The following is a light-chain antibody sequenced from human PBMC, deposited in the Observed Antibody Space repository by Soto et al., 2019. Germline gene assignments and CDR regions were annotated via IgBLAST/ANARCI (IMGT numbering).Light chain of an antibody. CDR1: TSNIGDNY. Sequence: QSVLTQPPSVSAAPGQGVTVSCSGTTSNIGDNYVSWYQQLPGTAPKLLIYDNNRRPSRISDRFSGSKSGSSATLGITGLQTGDEADYYCGTWDNSLRAYVFGSATKVTVL. CDR2: DNN. CDR3: GTWDNSLRAYV. J-gene: IGLJ1*01. V-gene: IGLV1-51*01.